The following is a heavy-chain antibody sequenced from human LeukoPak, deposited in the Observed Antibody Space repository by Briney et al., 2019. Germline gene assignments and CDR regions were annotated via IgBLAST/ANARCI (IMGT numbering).Heavy chain of an antibody. CDR1: GFTFSSYA. D-gene: IGHD3-22*01. CDR3: AKDRYDGSAWPRAFDY. Sequence: QSGGSLRLSCAASGFTFSSYAMHWVRQAPGKGLEWVAVISYDGSNKYYADSVKGRFTISRDNSKNTLYLQVDSLRAEDTAVYYCAKDRYDGSAWPRAFDYWGQGTLVTVSS. V-gene: IGHV3-30-3*01. J-gene: IGHJ4*02. CDR2: ISYDGSNK.